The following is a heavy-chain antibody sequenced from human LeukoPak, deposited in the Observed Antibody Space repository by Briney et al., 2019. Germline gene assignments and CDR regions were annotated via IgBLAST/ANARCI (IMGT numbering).Heavy chain of an antibody. D-gene: IGHD2-21*02. CDR2: ISSSSSTI. V-gene: IGHV3-48*01. CDR3: ARVDYIVVVTFYYMDV. Sequence: GGSLRLSCAASGFTFSSYSMNWVRQAPGKGLEWVSYISSSSSTIYYVDSVKGRFTISRDNAKNSLYLQMNSLRAEDTAVYYCARVDYIVVVTFYYMDVWGKGTTVTVSS. CDR1: GFTFSSYS. J-gene: IGHJ6*03.